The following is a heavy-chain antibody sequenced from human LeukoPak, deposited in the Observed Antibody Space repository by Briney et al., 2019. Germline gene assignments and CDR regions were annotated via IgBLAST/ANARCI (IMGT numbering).Heavy chain of an antibody. D-gene: IGHD3-10*01. CDR1: GGSFSGYY. J-gene: IGHJ5*02. V-gene: IGHV4-34*01. CDR3: ARAMVRGSVWSDP. Sequence: SETLSLTCAVYGGSFSGYYWSWIRQPPGKGLEWIGEINHSGSTNSNPSLKSRVTISVDTSKNQFSLKLSSVTAADTAVYYCARAMVRGSVWSDPWGQGTLVTVSS. CDR2: INHSGST.